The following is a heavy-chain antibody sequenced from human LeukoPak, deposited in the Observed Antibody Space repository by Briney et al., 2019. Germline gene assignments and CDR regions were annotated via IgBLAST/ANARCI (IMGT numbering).Heavy chain of an antibody. J-gene: IGHJ4*02. CDR2: IWYDGNNK. CDR1: GFTFNSYG. D-gene: IGHD4-17*01. V-gene: IGHV3-33*01. CDR3: AREHTTVTSLLDY. Sequence: GSLRLSCAASGFTFNSYGIHWVRQAPGKGLEWVAVIWYDGNNKYYADSVKGRFTISRDSSKNTMYLQMNSLRAEDTAVYYCAREHTTVTSLLDYWGQGTLATVSS.